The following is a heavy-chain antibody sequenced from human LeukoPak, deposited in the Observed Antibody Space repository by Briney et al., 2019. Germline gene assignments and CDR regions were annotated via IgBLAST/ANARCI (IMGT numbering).Heavy chain of an antibody. CDR1: GFTFSSYS. Sequence: PGGSLRLSCAASGFTFSSYSMNWVRQAPGKGLEWVSSISSSSSYIYYADSVKGRFTISRDNAKNSLYLQMNSLRAEDTAVYYCARDPGEIAVAGTALDYWGQGTLVTVSS. V-gene: IGHV3-21*01. CDR3: ARDPGEIAVAGTALDY. D-gene: IGHD6-19*01. J-gene: IGHJ4*02. CDR2: ISSSSSYI.